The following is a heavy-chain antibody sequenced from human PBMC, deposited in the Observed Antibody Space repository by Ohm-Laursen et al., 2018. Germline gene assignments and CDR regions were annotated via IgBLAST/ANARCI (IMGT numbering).Heavy chain of an antibody. CDR3: AKDSSSWYYFDY. Sequence: SLRLSCAAFGFTFDDYAMHWVRQAPGKGLEWVSGISWNSGSIGYADSVKGRFTISRDNAKNSLYLQMNSLRAEDTALYYCAKDSSSWYYFDYWGQGTLVTVSS. D-gene: IGHD6-13*01. V-gene: IGHV3-9*01. J-gene: IGHJ4*02. CDR1: GFTFDDYA. CDR2: ISWNSGSI.